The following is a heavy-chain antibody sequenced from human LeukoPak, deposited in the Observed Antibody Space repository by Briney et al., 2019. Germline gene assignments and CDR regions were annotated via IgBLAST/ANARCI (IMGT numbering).Heavy chain of an antibody. D-gene: IGHD6-19*01. CDR1: GYTFTSYG. CDR3: ARVGYGSRWYSLDFDY. V-gene: IGHV1-18*01. CDR2: ISAYNCNT. J-gene: IGHJ4*02. Sequence: GASVKVSYKASGYTFTSYGISWVRQAPGQGLEWMGWISAYNCNTNYAQKLQGRVTITTDTSTTTAYMELRSLRSDDAAVYYCARVGYGSRWYSLDFDYWGQGTLVRVS.